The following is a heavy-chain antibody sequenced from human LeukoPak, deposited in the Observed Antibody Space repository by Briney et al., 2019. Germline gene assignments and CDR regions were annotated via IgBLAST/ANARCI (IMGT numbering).Heavy chain of an antibody. J-gene: IGHJ4*02. Sequence: ASVKVSCKASGYTFTDYYLHWARQAPEQGLEWMGWINPNSGGTKYAQKFQGRVTMTRDTSISTAYMELSSLTSDDTAVYYCARGGGTIAGTGIPFDYWGQGTLVTVSS. CDR3: ARGGGTIAGTGIPFDY. CDR1: GYTFTDYY. CDR2: INPNSGGT. D-gene: IGHD6-13*01. V-gene: IGHV1-2*02.